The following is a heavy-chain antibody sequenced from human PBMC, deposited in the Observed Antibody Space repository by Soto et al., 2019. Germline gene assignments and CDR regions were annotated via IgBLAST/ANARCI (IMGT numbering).Heavy chain of an antibody. Sequence: GSGPTLVNPTQTLTLTCTFSGFSLSTTGVGVGWIRQPPGKALEWLALIWWDNDKRYSPFQESRLTIAKDTSKNQVVLTMTNMDPVDTATYYCARSKRLAFDYWGQGMLVTVSS. CDR2: IWWDNDK. J-gene: IGHJ4*02. CDR3: ARSKRLAFDY. V-gene: IGHV2-5*02. CDR1: GFSLSTTGVG.